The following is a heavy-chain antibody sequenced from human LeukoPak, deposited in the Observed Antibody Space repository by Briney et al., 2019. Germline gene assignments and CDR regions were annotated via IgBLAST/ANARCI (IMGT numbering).Heavy chain of an antibody. Sequence: PGGSLRLSCAASGFTLSSYWMSWVRQAPGKGLEWVANIKQDGSEKYYVDSVKGRFTISRENAENSLYLQMNSLRVEDTAVYYCAKLAKYFYGSETYYFFEHWGQGTPVTASS. CDR3: AKLAKYFYGSETYYFFEH. J-gene: IGHJ4*02. CDR1: GFTLSSYW. CDR2: IKQDGSEK. V-gene: IGHV3-7*01. D-gene: IGHD3-10*01.